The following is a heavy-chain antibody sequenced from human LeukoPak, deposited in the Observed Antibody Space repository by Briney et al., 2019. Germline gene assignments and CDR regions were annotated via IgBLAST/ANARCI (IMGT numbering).Heavy chain of an antibody. V-gene: IGHV3-30*04. D-gene: IGHD2-8*02. CDR3: VRDGGYTGGWTYGAGDY. CDR2: ISNDGNEK. CDR1: GFTFSAYV. J-gene: IGHJ4*01. Sequence: PGRSLRLSCAASGFTFSAYVMHWVRQAPGKGLECVAVISNDGNEKYYADSVKDRFSISRDNSKNTLYLQMNSLRTEDTAVYYCVRDGGYTGGWTYGAGDYWGQGNLVTVSS.